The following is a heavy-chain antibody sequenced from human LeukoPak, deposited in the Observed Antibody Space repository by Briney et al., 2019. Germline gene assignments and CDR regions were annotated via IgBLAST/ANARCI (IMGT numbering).Heavy chain of an antibody. V-gene: IGHV4-59*08. CDR3: ARVFGGFDP. CDR1: GDSVSDTW. J-gene: IGHJ5*02. D-gene: IGHD3-3*01. CDR2: IYSSGTT. Sequence: SETLSLTCTVSGDSVSDTWWSWIRQSPGKGLEWIGYIYSSGTTSYKPSLKSRVTISIDTSKNQFSLRLSSVTAADTAVYYCARVFGGFDPWGQGTLVTVSS.